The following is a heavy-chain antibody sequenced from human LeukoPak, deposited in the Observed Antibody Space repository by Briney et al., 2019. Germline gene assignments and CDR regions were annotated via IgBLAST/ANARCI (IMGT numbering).Heavy chain of an antibody. CDR1: GFTFSSYS. CDR2: ISSSSSYI. Sequence: GGSLRLSCAASGFTFSSYSMNWVRQAPGKGLEWVSSISSSSSYIYYADSVKGRFTISRDNAKNSLYLQMNSLRAEDTAVYYCARGVPYASWSGPHYPDYWGQGTLVTVSS. D-gene: IGHD3-3*01. CDR3: ARGVPYASWSGPHYPDY. J-gene: IGHJ4*02. V-gene: IGHV3-21*01.